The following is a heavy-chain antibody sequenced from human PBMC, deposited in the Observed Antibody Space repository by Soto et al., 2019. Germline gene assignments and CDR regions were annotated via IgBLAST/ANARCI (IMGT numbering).Heavy chain of an antibody. CDR1: GFTFDDYA. Sequence: GGSPRPSCAASGFTFDDYALHWVRKVPGKGLEWVSGINWNSGSIGYGDSVKGRFAIYRDKAKNSLQLQMNSLSAEDTAFYYCVKDESINWYSGHFRHWGQGTLVIVSS. J-gene: IGHJ1*01. CDR2: INWNSGSI. V-gene: IGHV3-9*01. D-gene: IGHD6-13*01. CDR3: VKDESINWYSGHFRH.